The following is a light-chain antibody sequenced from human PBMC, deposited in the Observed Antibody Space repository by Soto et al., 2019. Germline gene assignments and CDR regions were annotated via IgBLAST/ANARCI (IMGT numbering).Light chain of an antibody. J-gene: IGKJ1*01. CDR1: QSVSSN. Sequence: EIVMTQSPATLSVSPGERATLSCRASQSVSSNLAWYQQKPGQAPRLLIYGASTRATGIPARFSGSGSGTEFPLNINSLQSEDFAVYYCQQYNNWLRTFGQGTKVEIK. V-gene: IGKV3-15*01. CDR3: QQYNNWLRT. CDR2: GAS.